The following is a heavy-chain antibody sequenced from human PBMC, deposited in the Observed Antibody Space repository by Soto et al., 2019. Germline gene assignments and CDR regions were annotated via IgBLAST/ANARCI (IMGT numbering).Heavy chain of an antibody. CDR1: GFSLSTSGVG. J-gene: IGHJ6*03. CDR2: IYWDDDK. D-gene: IGHD6-19*01. V-gene: IGHV2-5*02. Sequence: QITLKESGPTLVKPTQTLTLTCTFSGFSLSTSGVGVGWIRQPPGKALEWLALIYWDDDKRYSPSLKSRLTITKDTSKNQVVLTMTNMDPVDTATYYCTQSVAGAYYYYMDVWGKGTTVTVSS. CDR3: TQSVAGAYYYYMDV.